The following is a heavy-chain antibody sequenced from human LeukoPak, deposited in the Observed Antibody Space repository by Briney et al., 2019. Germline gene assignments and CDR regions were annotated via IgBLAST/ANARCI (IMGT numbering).Heavy chain of an antibody. D-gene: IGHD1-26*01. CDR2: FDPEDGET. Sequence: ASVKVSCKVSGYTLTELSTHWVRQAPGKGLEWMGGFDPEDGETIYAQKFQGRVTMTEDTSTDTAYMELSSLRSEDTAVYYCATDLLLRQEVRPTGYWGQGTLVTVSA. J-gene: IGHJ4*02. V-gene: IGHV1-24*01. CDR3: ATDLLLRQEVRPTGY. CDR1: GYTLTELS.